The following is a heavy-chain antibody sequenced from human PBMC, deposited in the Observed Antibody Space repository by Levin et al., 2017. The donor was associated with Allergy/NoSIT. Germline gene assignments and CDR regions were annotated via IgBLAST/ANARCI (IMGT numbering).Heavy chain of an antibody. Sequence: ASVKVSCKVSGYTLTELSMHWVRQAPGKGLEWMGGFDPEDGETIYAQKFQGRVTMTEDTSTDTAYMELSSLRSEDTAVYYCATVAYSSSWYLSFDYWGQGTLVTVSS. CDR1: GYTLTELS. CDR3: ATVAYSSSWYLSFDY. J-gene: IGHJ4*02. D-gene: IGHD6-13*01. V-gene: IGHV1-24*01. CDR2: FDPEDGET.